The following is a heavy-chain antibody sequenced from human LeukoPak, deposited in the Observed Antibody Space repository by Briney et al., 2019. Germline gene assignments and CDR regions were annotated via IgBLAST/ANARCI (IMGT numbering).Heavy chain of an antibody. CDR3: ARGYDYVWGSYRYTVFDY. D-gene: IGHD3-16*02. CDR2: IYYSGST. J-gene: IGHJ4*02. CDR1: GGSISSYY. V-gene: IGHV4-59*01. Sequence: SETLSLTCTVSGGSISSYYWSWIRQLPGKGLEWIGYIYYSGSTNYNPSLKSRVTISVDTSKNQFSLKLSSVTAADTAVYYCARGYDYVWGSYRYTVFDYWGQGTLVTVSS.